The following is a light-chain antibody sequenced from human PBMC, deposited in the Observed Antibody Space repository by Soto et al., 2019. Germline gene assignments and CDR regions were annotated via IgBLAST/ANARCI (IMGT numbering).Light chain of an antibody. Sequence: EVVLTQSPGTLSLSSGERATLSCRASQSVINSYLAWYQQKPGQAPRLLLYGAYNRATGIPDRFSGRGSGTDFTLTISRLEPEDFAVYYCEQYSTAPWTFAQGTKV. J-gene: IGKJ1*01. CDR2: GAY. CDR1: QSVINSY. V-gene: IGKV3-20*01. CDR3: EQYSTAPWT.